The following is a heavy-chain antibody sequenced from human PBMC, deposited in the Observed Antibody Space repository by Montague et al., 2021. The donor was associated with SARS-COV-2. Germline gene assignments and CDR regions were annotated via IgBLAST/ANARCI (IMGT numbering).Heavy chain of an antibody. D-gene: IGHD1-14*01. CDR1: GASVGSAD. Sequence: SETLSLTCTVSGASVGSADWGWIRQSPGKGLEWVGYVCSVGSTGYNPSLTSRATISRDTAKNQFSLTVRSVTAADTAEYYCARATMTADDFDIWGQGTMVTVSS. V-gene: IGHV4-59*02. J-gene: IGHJ3*02. CDR3: ARATMTADDFDI. CDR2: VCSVGST.